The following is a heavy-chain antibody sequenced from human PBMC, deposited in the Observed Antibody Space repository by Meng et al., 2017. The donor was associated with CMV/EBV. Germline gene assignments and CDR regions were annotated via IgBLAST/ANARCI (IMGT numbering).Heavy chain of an antibody. CDR3: ARDPVVSSTPGEWNY. J-gene: IGHJ4*02. D-gene: IGHD2-2*01. Sequence: SGLTLSSYSMNWVRQAPGKGLEWVSSISSSSSYIYYADSVKGRFTISRDNAKNSLYLQMNSLRAEDTAVYYCARDPVVSSTPGEWNYWGQGTLVTVSS. CDR1: GLTLSSYS. V-gene: IGHV3-21*01. CDR2: ISSSSSYI.